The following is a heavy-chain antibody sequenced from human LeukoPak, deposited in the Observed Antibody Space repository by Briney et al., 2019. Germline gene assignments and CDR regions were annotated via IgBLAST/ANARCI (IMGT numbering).Heavy chain of an antibody. CDR2: IYYSGST. CDR1: GGSISSYY. D-gene: IGHD1-14*01. CDR3: ARDQRGSTGTFDY. J-gene: IGHJ4*02. V-gene: IGHV4-59*01. Sequence: SDTLSLTCTVAGGSISSYYWSWIRQPPRKGLEWIGYIYYSGSTSYNPSLKSRVTISVDTSKNQFSLKLSSVTAADTAVYYCARDQRGSTGTFDYWGQGTLVTVSS.